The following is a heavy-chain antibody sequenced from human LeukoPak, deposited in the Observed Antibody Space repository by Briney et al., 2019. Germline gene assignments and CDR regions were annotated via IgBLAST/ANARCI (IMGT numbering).Heavy chain of an antibody. CDR1: GFTFSSYA. CDR3: AKPYSSGFPPYYYYGMDV. V-gene: IGHV3-30-3*02. CDR2: ISYDGSNK. D-gene: IGHD6-19*01. J-gene: IGHJ6*02. Sequence: GGSLRLSCAASGFTFSSYAMHWVRQAPGKGLEWVAVISYDGSNKYYADSVKGRFTISRDNSKNTLYLQMNSLRAEDTAVYYCAKPYSSGFPPYYYYGMDVWGQGTTVTVSS.